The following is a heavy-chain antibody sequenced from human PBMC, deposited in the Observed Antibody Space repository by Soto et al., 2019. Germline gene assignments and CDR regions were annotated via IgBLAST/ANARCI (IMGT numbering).Heavy chain of an antibody. D-gene: IGHD1-26*01. V-gene: IGHV3-72*01. CDR3: IDCGSSASDS. J-gene: IGHJ4*02. CDR2: IRNKAGSYNT. CDR1: GFTFSDHF. Sequence: EVQLVESGGDLVQPGGSLRLSCAASGFTFSDHFMDWVRQAPGKGLEWVGLIRNKAGSYNTEYAASVRGRFTISRDDSENTLYLQMNCLKTADTAVYYCIDCGSSASDSWGPGTLVTVSS.